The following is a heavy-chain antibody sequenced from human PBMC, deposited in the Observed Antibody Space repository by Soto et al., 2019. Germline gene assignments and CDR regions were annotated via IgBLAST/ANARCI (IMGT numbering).Heavy chain of an antibody. D-gene: IGHD4-4*01. CDR1: ENTFTSYV. J-gene: IGHJ4*02. Sequence: ASVKVSCKASENTFTSYVMHWVRQAPGQSLEWMGWINAGNGNTKYSQKFQDRVTITRDTSASTAYMDLSSLRSEDTAVYYCARELQGLYYFDYWGQGTLVTVSS. CDR2: INAGNGNT. CDR3: ARELQGLYYFDY. V-gene: IGHV1-3*01.